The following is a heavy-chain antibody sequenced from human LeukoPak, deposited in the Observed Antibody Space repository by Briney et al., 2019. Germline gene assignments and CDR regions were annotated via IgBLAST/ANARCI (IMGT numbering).Heavy chain of an antibody. CDR1: GYTFSSYS. D-gene: IGHD3-22*01. CDR3: VRLRRNSDTTGFSYYYDL. Sequence: GGSLRLSCAASGYTFSSYSINWVRQAPGKGREGVSSISVRSNYIYYADSARGRFRISRDDARDSLYLQMNSLRAEDTAVYYCVRLRRNSDTTGFSYYYDLWGQGTLVTVSS. V-gene: IGHV3-21*01. J-gene: IGHJ4*02. CDR2: ISVRSNYI.